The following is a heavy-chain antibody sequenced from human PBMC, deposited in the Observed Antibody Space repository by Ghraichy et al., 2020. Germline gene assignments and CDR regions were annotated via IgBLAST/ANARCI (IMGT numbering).Heavy chain of an antibody. J-gene: IGHJ3*02. V-gene: IGHV4-38-2*01. CDR3: ASGSRDYYDSSGYSHDAFDI. CDR2: IYHSGST. CDR1: GYSISSGYY. D-gene: IGHD3-22*01. Sequence: SETLSLTCAVSGYSISSGYYWGWIRQPPGKGLEWIGSIYHSGSTYYNPSLKSRVTISVDTSKNQFSLKLSSVTAADTAVYYCASGSRDYYDSSGYSHDAFDIWGQGTMVTVSS.